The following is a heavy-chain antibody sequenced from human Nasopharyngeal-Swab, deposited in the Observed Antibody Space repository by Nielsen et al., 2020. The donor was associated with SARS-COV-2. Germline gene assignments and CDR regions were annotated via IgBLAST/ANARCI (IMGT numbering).Heavy chain of an antibody. J-gene: IGHJ6*02. Sequence: GRQAPGKGLEWVAVISYDGSNKYYADSVKGRFTISRDNSKNTLYLQMNSLRAEDTAVYYCARPYSGSYFHGMDVWGQGTTVTVSS. CDR3: ARPYSGSYFHGMDV. V-gene: IGHV3-30-3*01. CDR2: ISYDGSNK. D-gene: IGHD1-26*01.